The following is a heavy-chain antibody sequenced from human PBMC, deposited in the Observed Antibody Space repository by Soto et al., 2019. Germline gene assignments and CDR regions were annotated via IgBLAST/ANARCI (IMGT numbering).Heavy chain of an antibody. V-gene: IGHV4-59*11. J-gene: IGHJ3*02. CDR2: IFYTGST. Sequence: PSETLSLTCSVSGGSISGHYWIWIRQSPGKGLEWIGYIFYTGSTNYNPSLKSRVTISVDKSKNQFSLKLSSVTAADTAVYYCARDKGDHTYYDYVWGSYLVGHAFDIWGQGTMVTVSS. D-gene: IGHD3-16*02. CDR3: ARDKGDHTYYDYVWGSYLVGHAFDI. CDR1: GGSISGHY.